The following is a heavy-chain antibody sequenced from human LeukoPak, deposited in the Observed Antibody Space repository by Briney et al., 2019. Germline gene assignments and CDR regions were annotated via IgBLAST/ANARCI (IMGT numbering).Heavy chain of an antibody. CDR3: ATSLSGSYYHDAFDI. J-gene: IGHJ3*02. CDR1: GYSFTSYW. CDR2: IYPGDSDT. V-gene: IGHV5-51*01. Sequence: GESLKISCKGSGYSFTSYWIGWVRQMPGKGLEWMGIIYPGDSDTRYGPSFQGQVTISADKSISTAYLQWSSLKASDTAMYYCATSLSGSYYHDAFDIWGQGTMVTVSS. D-gene: IGHD1-26*01.